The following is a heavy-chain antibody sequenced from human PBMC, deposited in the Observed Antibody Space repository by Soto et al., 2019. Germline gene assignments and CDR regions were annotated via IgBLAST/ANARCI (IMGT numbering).Heavy chain of an antibody. Sequence: QVQLVESGGGVVQPGRSLRLSCAASGFTFSSYAMHWVRQAPGKGLKWVAVISYDGSNKYYADSVKGRFTISRDNSKNTLYLQMNSLRAEDTAVYYCGRGRRRDGYNFKGLDYWGQGTLVTVSS. V-gene: IGHV3-30-3*01. J-gene: IGHJ4*02. CDR3: GRGRRRDGYNFKGLDY. CDR1: GFTFSSYA. D-gene: IGHD5-12*01. CDR2: ISYDGSNK.